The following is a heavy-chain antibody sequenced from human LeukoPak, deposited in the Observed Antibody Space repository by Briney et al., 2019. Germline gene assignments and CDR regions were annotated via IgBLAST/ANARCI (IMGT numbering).Heavy chain of an antibody. CDR2: INHSGST. J-gene: IGHJ6*02. D-gene: IGHD3-9*01. Sequence: PSETLSLTCAVYGGSFSGYYWSWIRQPPGKGLEWNGEINHSGSTNYNPSLKSRVTISVDTSKNHFSLKLSSVTAADTAVYYCARELTGYYYYYYGMDVWGQGTTVTVSS. CDR3: ARELTGYYYYYYGMDV. CDR1: GGSFSGYY. V-gene: IGHV4-34*01.